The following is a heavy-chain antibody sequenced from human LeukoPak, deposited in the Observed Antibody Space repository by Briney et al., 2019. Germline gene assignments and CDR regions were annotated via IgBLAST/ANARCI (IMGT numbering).Heavy chain of an antibody. J-gene: IGHJ3*02. CDR1: GYTFTSYY. CDR2: IIPIFSTA. CDR3: ATSPYYDFWSGHNEAFDI. D-gene: IGHD3-3*01. V-gene: IGHV1-69*13. Sequence: SVKVSCKASGYTFTSYYMHWVRQAPGQGLEWMGGIIPIFSTANYAQKFQGRVTITADESTSPVYMELSSLRSEDTAVYYCATSPYYDFWSGHNEAFDIWGQGTMVIVSS.